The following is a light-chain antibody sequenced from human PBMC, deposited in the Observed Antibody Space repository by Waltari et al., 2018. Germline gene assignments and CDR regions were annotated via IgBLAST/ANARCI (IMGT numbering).Light chain of an antibody. V-gene: IGKV1-12*01. CDR1: QDISSR. CDR3: QQVNSFPRT. CDR2: DAS. J-gene: IGKJ1*01. Sequence: DIQMNQSPSSVSASVGDRVTLTCRASQDISSRLAWYQQKPGKAPKLLIFDASSLHSGVPSRFSGRGSGTDFTLTIRSLQPEDFATYYCQQVNSFPRTFGQGTKVEVK.